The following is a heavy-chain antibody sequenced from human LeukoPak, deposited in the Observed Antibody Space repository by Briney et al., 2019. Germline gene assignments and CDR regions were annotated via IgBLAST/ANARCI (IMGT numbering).Heavy chain of an antibody. CDR3: ARNFEGSGYDWGDY. CDR2: INPNSGGT. D-gene: IGHD5-12*01. Sequence: ASEKVSCKASGYTFTGYYMHWVRQAPGHELEWMGWINPNSGGTNYAQKFQGRVTMTRDTSIGTAYMELSRLRSDDTAVYYCARNFEGSGYDWGDYWGQGTLVTVSS. CDR1: GYTFTGYY. J-gene: IGHJ4*02. V-gene: IGHV1-2*02.